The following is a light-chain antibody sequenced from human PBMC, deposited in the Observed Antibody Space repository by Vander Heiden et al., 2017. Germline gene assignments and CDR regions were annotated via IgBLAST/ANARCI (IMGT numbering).Light chain of an antibody. Sequence: EIVLTQSPATLSLSPGERATLSCRASQSVYRYLAWYQQTVGQAPRLLIYDASNRDTGIPARFSGSGCGIDFPLTISSQEPEDVAVYYCQDRNKISQVTFGQGTRLEIK. J-gene: IGKJ5*01. CDR1: QSVYRY. CDR3: QDRNKISQVT. CDR2: DAS. V-gene: IGKV3-11*01.